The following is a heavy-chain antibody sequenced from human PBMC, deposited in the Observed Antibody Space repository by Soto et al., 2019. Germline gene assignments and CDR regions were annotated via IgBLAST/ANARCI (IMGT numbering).Heavy chain of an antibody. CDR3: AHSRPPRILDY. CDR1: GFSLSTSGVG. J-gene: IGHJ4*02. CDR2: IYWDDDK. D-gene: IGHD3-3*02. Sequence: QITLKESGPTLVKPTQTLTLTCTFSGFSLSTSGVGVGWIRQPPGKALELLALIYWDDDKRYSPSMNSRPTITKDTSKNQVVLTITNMDPVDTATYFGAHSRPPRILDYWGQGTLVTVSS. V-gene: IGHV2-5*02.